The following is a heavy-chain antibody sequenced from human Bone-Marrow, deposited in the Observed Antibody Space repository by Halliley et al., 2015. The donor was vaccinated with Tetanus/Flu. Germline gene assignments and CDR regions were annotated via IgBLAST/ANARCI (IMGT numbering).Heavy chain of an antibody. D-gene: IGHD2-15*01. CDR3: VRDHVYCSGGNCYSLGLDY. J-gene: IGHJ4*02. CDR2: PSNGST. Sequence: PSNGSTSYQQKFQGRVTMTRDTSTSTVYMELSSLRFEDTAVYYCVRDHVYCSGGNCYSLGLDYWGQGTLVTVSS. V-gene: IGHV1-46*01.